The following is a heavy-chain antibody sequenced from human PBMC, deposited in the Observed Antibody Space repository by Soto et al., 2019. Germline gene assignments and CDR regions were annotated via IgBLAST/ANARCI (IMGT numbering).Heavy chain of an antibody. J-gene: IGHJ4*02. Sequence: QVQLVQSGAELRKPGASVRVSCQASGYTFTSFGISWVRQARGQGLEWLGWISVYNGDTEFSQSLQVRVTLTTDTSTSTAYLELRSMRSDDSAVYYCARTGPYYNDTTGYYPFIFDYWGQGSRVPVSS. CDR1: GYTFTSFG. CDR3: ARTGPYYNDTTGYYPFIFDY. D-gene: IGHD3-22*01. V-gene: IGHV1-18*04. CDR2: ISVYNGDT.